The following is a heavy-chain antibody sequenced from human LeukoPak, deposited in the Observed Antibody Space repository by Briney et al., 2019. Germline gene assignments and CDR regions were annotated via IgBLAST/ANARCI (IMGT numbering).Heavy chain of an antibody. CDR3: ARGVHDSSGYYY. V-gene: IGHV1-69*13. CDR1: GGTFSSYA. J-gene: IGHJ4*02. Sequence: ASAKVSCKASGGTFSSYAISWVRQAPGQGLEWMGGIIPIFGTANYAQKFQGRVTITADESTSTAYMELSSLRSEDTAVYYCARGVHDSSGYYYWGQGTLVTVSS. CDR2: IIPIFGTA. D-gene: IGHD3-22*01.